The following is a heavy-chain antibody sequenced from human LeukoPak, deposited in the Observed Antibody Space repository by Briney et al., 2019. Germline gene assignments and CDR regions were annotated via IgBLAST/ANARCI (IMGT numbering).Heavy chain of an antibody. J-gene: IGHJ4*02. CDR2: INHSGST. Sequence: PSETLSLTSAVYGGSFRGYYWSWIRQPPGKGLEWIGEINHSGSTNYNPSLKSRVAISVDTSKNQFSLKLSSVTAADTAVYYCARGSYDFWSGYPIPNFDYWGQGTLVTVSS. D-gene: IGHD3-3*01. CDR1: GGSFRGYY. V-gene: IGHV4-34*01. CDR3: ARGSYDFWSGYPIPNFDY.